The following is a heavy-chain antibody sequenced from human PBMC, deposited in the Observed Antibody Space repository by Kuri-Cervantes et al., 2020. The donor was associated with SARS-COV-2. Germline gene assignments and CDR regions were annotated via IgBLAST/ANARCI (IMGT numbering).Heavy chain of an antibody. J-gene: IGHJ4*02. V-gene: IGHV1-18*04. CDR3: ARDHLPSYYDFWSGYYSFDY. Sequence: ASVKVSCKASGYTFTSYGISWVRQAPGQGLEWMGWISAYTGNTNYAQKLQGRVTMTTDTSTSTAYMELRSLRSDDTAVYYCARDHLPSYYDFWSGYYSFDYWGQGTLVTVSS. CDR2: ISAYTGNT. CDR1: GYTFTSYG. D-gene: IGHD3-3*01.